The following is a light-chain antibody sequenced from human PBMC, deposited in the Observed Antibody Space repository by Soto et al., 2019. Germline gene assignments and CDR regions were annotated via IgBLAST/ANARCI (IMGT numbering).Light chain of an antibody. Sequence: EIVMTQSPATLSVSPGGRATLSCRASQSISGTLAWYQQKPGQAPRLLIYGASTRASGIPATFSGSGSGTEFTLTISRLEPEDFAVHYCQQYGSLSWAFGQGTKVDNK. CDR2: GAS. V-gene: IGKV3-15*01. CDR1: QSISGT. CDR3: QQYGSLSWA. J-gene: IGKJ1*01.